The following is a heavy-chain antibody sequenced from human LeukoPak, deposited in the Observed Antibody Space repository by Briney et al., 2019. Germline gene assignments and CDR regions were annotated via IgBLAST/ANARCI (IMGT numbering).Heavy chain of an antibody. CDR1: GFTFSSYG. CDR3: AKEGYSSSWYWGDSYYYGMDV. CDR2: ISYDGSNK. V-gene: IGHV3-30*18. Sequence: GGSLRLSCAASGFTFSSYGMHWVRQAPGKGLEWVAVISYDGSNKYYADSVKGRFTISRDNSKNTPYLQMNSLRAEDTAVYYCAKEGYSSSWYWGDSYYYGMDVWGKGTTVTVSS. D-gene: IGHD6-13*01. J-gene: IGHJ6*04.